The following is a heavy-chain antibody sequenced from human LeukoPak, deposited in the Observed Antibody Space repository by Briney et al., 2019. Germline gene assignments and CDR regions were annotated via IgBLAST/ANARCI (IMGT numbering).Heavy chain of an antibody. CDR1: AFTFSSYD. V-gene: IGHV3-21*01. Sequence: GGSLRLSCAASAFTFSSYDMNWVRQAPGKGLEWVSSISSYSSYIYYADSVKGRFTISRDSAKNPLYLQMNSLRAEDTAVYYCARDRSNGDYAFDYWGQGALVTVSS. J-gene: IGHJ4*02. CDR2: ISSYSSYI. D-gene: IGHD4-17*01. CDR3: ARDRSNGDYAFDY.